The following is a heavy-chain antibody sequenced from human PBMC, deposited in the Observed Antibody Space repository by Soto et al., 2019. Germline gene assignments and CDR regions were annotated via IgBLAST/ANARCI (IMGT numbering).Heavy chain of an antibody. V-gene: IGHV1-69*13. CDR3: ARTLSHDYGGNSDPNHYYYGMHV. Sequence: SVKVSCKASGGTFSSYAISWVRQAPGQGLEWMGGIIPIFGTANYAQKFQGRVTITADESTSTAYMELSSLRSEDTAVYYCARTLSHDYGGNSDPNHYYYGMHVWGQGTTVTVSS. CDR2: IIPIFGTA. D-gene: IGHD4-17*01. J-gene: IGHJ6*02. CDR1: GGTFSSYA.